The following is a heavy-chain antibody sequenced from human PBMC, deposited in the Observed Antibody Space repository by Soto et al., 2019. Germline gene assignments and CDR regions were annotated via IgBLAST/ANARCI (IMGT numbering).Heavy chain of an antibody. CDR1: GFTSSSYS. J-gene: IGHJ4*02. CDR2: ISSSSSYI. CDR3: TRGGGSGESDY. V-gene: IGHV3-21*01. D-gene: IGHD2-15*01. Sequence: PECSLRHSCSASGFTSSSYSMNWLRQAPGKGLEWVSSISSSSSYIYYADSVKGRFTISRDNAKNSLYLQMNSLRAEDKAVYSCTRGGGSGESDYWGKGT.